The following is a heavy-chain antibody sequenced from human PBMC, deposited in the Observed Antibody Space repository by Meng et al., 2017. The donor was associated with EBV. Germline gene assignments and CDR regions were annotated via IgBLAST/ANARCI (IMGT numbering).Heavy chain of an antibody. D-gene: IGHD6-19*01. CDR2: INPNSGGT. CDR3: ARVGIAVAGTGDY. V-gene: IGHV1-2*06. CDR1: GYTFTGYY. J-gene: IGHJ4*02. Sequence: QVRRGQAGAEVKKPGASVKVSCKASGYTFTGYYMHWVRQAPGQGLEWMGRINPNSGGTNYAQKFQGRVTMTRDTSISTAYMELSRLRSDDTAVYYCARVGIAVAGTGDYWGQGTLVTVSS.